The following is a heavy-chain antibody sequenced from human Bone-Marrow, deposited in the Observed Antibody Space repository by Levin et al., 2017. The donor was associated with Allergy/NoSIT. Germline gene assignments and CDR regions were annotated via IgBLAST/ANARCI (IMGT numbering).Heavy chain of an antibody. CDR2: IKEDGSEK. CDR3: ARDQFRRATIGARWFDP. V-gene: IGHV3-7*01. D-gene: IGHD5-24*01. Sequence: HAGGSLRLSCAASGFTFSNSWMSWVRQAPGKGLEWVANIKEDGSEKYYVDSVKGRFTTSRDNAKNSLFVQMNSLRVEDTAVYYCARDQFRRATIGARWFDPWGQGTLVTVSS. J-gene: IGHJ5*02. CDR1: GFTFSNSW.